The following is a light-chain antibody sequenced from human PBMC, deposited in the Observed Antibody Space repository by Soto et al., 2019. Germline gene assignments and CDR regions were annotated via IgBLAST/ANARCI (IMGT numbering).Light chain of an antibody. CDR3: QQRYSSPQT. J-gene: IGKJ1*01. CDR2: AAS. Sequence: TQSPATLSVSAGDRATLSCRASQNIRSRLAWYQQKPGKAPKLLIYAASNLESGVPSRFSGSGSGTDFTLTISSLQPEDFAIYYCQQRYSSPQTFGQGTKVDI. V-gene: IGKV1-5*01. CDR1: QNIRSR.